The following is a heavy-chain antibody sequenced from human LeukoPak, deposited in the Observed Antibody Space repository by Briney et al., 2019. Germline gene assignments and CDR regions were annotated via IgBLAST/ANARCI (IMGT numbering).Heavy chain of an antibody. J-gene: IGHJ3*02. V-gene: IGHV3-23*01. CDR3: AKSLLTTASGTGRAFDI. D-gene: IGHD1-26*01. Sequence: GGSLRLSCAASGFTFSNAWMSWVRRAPGKGLEWVSGISASGDVTFHADPLKGRFTISRDNSKNTLYLQMDSLRAEDTAKYYCAKSLLTTASGTGRAFDIWGQGTMVTVSA. CDR2: ISASGDVT. CDR1: GFTFSNAW.